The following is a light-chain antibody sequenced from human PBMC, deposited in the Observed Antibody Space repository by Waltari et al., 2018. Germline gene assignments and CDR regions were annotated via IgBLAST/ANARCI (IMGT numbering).Light chain of an antibody. Sequence: QSALTQPASVSGSPGQSITISCTGTSSDVGGYNYVSWYQQHPGKAPKLWIYDVSNRPSGVSSRFSGSKSGNTASLTISGLQAEDEADYYCSSYTSSSTPVVFGGGTKLTVL. CDR3: SSYTSSSTPVV. V-gene: IGLV2-14*03. CDR2: DVS. CDR1: SSDVGGYNY. J-gene: IGLJ2*01.